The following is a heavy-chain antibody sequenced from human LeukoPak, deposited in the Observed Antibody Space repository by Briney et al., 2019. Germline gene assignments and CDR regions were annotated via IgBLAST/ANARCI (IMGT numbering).Heavy chain of an antibody. Sequence: SETLSLTCTVSGGSISSYYWSWIRQPPGKGLEWIGYIYYRGSTNYNPSLQSRVTISVDTSKNQFSLKLGSVTAADTAVYYCARQMSGSSGLDYWGQGTLVTVSS. CDR3: ARQMSGSSGLDY. CDR2: IYYRGST. D-gene: IGHD6-19*01. V-gene: IGHV4-59*08. CDR1: GGSISSYY. J-gene: IGHJ4*02.